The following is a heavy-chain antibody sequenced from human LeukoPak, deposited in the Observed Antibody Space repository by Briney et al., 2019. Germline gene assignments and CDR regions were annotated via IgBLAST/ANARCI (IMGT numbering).Heavy chain of an antibody. CDR2: ISWNPGTT. CDR1: GFTFDDYA. Sequence: GGSLRLSCAASGFTFDDYAMHWVRQVPGKGLEWVAGISWNPGTTGYAHSVKGRFTISRDNANNSLYLQLSNLTTEDSALYYCAKGPFLHYTSSWYADYWGQGTLVTVSS. V-gene: IGHV3-9*01. CDR3: AKGPFLHYTSSWYADY. D-gene: IGHD6-13*01. J-gene: IGHJ4*02.